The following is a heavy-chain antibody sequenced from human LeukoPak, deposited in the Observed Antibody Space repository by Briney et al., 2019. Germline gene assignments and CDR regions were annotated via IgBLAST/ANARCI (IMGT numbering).Heavy chain of an antibody. CDR2: IYYSGST. J-gene: IGHJ4*02. CDR3: ARVVGVAVAPFDY. CDR1: GGSISSSSYY. Sequence: SETLSLTCTVSGGSISSSSYYWGWIRQPPGKGLEWIGSIYYSGSTYYNPSLKSRVTISVDTSKNQFSLKLSSVTAADTAVYYCARVVGVAVAPFDYLGQGTLVTVSS. V-gene: IGHV4-39*01. D-gene: IGHD6-19*01.